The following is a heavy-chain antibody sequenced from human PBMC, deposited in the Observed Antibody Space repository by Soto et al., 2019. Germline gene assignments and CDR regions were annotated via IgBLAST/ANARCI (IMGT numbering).Heavy chain of an antibody. Sequence: ASVKVSCKASGYSFTNNDVSWVRQATGQGLEWMGWMNPGSGDTGYAQKFQGRVAMTRDISIATAYMELSSLRSDDTATYYCARMATFGSLTWLDPCGQRNLVTVSS. CDR2: MNPGSGDT. J-gene: IGHJ5*02. CDR3: ARMATFGSLTWLDP. CDR1: GYSFTNND. D-gene: IGHD3-16*01. V-gene: IGHV1-8*01.